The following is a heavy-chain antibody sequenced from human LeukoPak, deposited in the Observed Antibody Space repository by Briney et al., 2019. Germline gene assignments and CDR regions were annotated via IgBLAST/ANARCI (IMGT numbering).Heavy chain of an antibody. Sequence: ASVKVSCKASGGTFSSYAISWVRQAPGQGLEWMGWISAYNGNTNYAQKLQGRVTMTTDTSTSTAYMELRSLRSDDTAVYYCARVGSSWCFDYWGQGTLVTVSS. CDR2: ISAYNGNT. D-gene: IGHD6-13*01. J-gene: IGHJ4*02. CDR1: GGTFSSYA. V-gene: IGHV1-18*01. CDR3: ARVGSSWCFDY.